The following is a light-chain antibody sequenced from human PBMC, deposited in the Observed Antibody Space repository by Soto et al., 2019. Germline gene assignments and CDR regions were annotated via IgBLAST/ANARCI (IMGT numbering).Light chain of an antibody. J-gene: IGKJ1*01. Sequence: DIVMTQSPLSLHVTPGEPASISCRSSQSLLHSNGYNSLDWYLQKPGQSPQLLNYLGSNRASGVPDRFSGSGSGTDFTLKISRVEAEDVGVYYCMQALQTPWTFGQGTKVEIK. CDR1: QSLLHSNGYNS. CDR3: MQALQTPWT. CDR2: LGS. V-gene: IGKV2-28*01.